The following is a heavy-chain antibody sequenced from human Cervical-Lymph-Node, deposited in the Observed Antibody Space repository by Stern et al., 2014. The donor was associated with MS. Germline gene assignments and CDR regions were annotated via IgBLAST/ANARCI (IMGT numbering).Heavy chain of an antibody. CDR1: GYTFTDYA. J-gene: IGHJ3*01. V-gene: IGHV1-18*01. Sequence: QVQLVQSGAEVKKPGASVKVSRKASGYTFTDYAISWVRQAPGQGLEWMGWIGTNIGNTNYAQKFQGRVTLATDTSTSTVYMELRSLRSDDTAMYYCRAGSDAFDVWGQGAMVTVSS. CDR2: IGTNIGNT. CDR3: RAGSDAFDV. D-gene: IGHD6-13*01.